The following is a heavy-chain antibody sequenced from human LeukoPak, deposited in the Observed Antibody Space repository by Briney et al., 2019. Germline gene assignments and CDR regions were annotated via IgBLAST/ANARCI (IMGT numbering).Heavy chain of an antibody. CDR1: GYTFTNYW. CDR3: ARGGSSYALDY. J-gene: IGHJ4*02. V-gene: IGHV5-51*01. Sequence: GESLKISCKGSGYTFTNYWIGWVRQMPGKGLEWMGIIYPGDSETRYSPSFQGQVTMSTDKSISTAYLQWSSLKASDTAMYFCARGGSSYALDYWGQGTLVIVSS. D-gene: IGHD5-18*01. CDR2: IYPGDSET.